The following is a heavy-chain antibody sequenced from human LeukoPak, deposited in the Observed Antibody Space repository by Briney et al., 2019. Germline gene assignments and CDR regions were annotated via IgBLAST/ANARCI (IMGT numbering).Heavy chain of an antibody. Sequence: SETLSLTCTVSGVSNSSYYWSWIRQPPGKGLEWIGYIYYSGSTNYNPSLKSRVTISVDTSKNQFSLKLSSVTAADTAVYYCARGADWFDPWGQGTLVTVSS. V-gene: IGHV4-59*01. CDR2: IYYSGST. CDR3: ARGADWFDP. CDR1: GVSNSSYY. J-gene: IGHJ5*02.